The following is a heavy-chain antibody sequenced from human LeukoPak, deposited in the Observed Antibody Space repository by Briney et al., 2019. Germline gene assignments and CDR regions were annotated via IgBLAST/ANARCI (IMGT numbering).Heavy chain of an antibody. CDR2: IYTSGST. CDR3: ATSGSYSGGWFDP. CDR1: GGSISSGSYY. Sequence: PSQTLSLTCTVSGGSISSGSYYWSWIRQPAGKGLEWIGRIYTSGSTNYNPSLKSRVTISVDTSKNQFSLKLSSVTAADTAVYYCATSGSYSGGWFDPWGQGTLVTVSS. J-gene: IGHJ5*02. V-gene: IGHV4-61*02. D-gene: IGHD1-26*01.